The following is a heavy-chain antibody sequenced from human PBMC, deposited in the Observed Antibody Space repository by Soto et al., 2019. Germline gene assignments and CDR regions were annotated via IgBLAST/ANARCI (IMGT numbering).Heavy chain of an antibody. CDR3: ARESAVQAWLHRFDH. CDR1: GYSFSSFA. J-gene: IGHJ4*02. V-gene: IGHV3-48*03. Sequence: RGSLRLSCEASGYSFSSFALYWVWHTQRRGLARVSYISVDGTSISYDDPRKGRFSTSRDNAKKSLSLQMNNLRAEDTAVYYCARESAVQAWLHRFDHWGLGTLVTVSS. D-gene: IGHD5-18*01. CDR2: ISVDGTSI.